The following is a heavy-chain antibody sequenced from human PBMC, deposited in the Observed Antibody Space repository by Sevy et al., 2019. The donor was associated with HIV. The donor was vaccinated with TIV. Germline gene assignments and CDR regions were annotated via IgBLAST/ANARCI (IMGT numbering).Heavy chain of an antibody. CDR3: AKSYDYIWGSYRLXY. D-gene: IGHD3-16*02. V-gene: IGHV3-30*02. Sequence: GGSLRLSCAASGFTFSSYGMHWVRQAPGKGLEWVAFIRYDGSNKYYADSVKGRFTISRDNSKNTLYLQMNSLRAEDTAVYYCAKSYDYIWGSYRLXYWGXXTLVTVSS. CDR2: IRYDGSNK. J-gene: IGHJ4*01. CDR1: GFTFSSYG.